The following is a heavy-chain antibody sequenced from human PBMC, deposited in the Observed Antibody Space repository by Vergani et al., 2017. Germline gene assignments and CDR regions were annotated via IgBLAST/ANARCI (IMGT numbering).Heavy chain of an antibody. CDR1: GFTFSSYA. J-gene: IGHJ3*01. D-gene: IGHD6-13*01. CDR3: AEDLTGGYSSSWYEDAFDL. CDR2: ISGSGGST. Sequence: EVQLLESGGGLVQPGGSLRLSCAASGFTFSSYAMSWVRQAPGKGLEWVSAISGSGGSTYYADSVKGRFTISRDSSKSTLYLQMNSLRAEDTAVYYRAEDLTGGYSSSWYEDAFDLWGQGTMVTVSS. V-gene: IGHV3-23*01.